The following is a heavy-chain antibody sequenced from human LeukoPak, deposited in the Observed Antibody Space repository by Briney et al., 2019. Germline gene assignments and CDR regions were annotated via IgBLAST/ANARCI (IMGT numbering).Heavy chain of an antibody. Sequence: GASVKVSCKVSGYTLTELSMHWVRQAPGKGLEWMGGFDPEDGETIYAQKFQGRVTMTEDTSTDTAYMELSSLRSEDTALYYCATGGSGSYVIDYWGQGTLVTVSS. CDR3: ATGGSGSYVIDY. D-gene: IGHD3-10*01. CDR1: GYTLTELS. J-gene: IGHJ4*02. CDR2: FDPEDGET. V-gene: IGHV1-24*01.